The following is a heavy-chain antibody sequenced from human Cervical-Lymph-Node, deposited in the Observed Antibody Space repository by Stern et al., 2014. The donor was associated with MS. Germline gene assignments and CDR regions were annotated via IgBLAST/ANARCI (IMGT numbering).Heavy chain of an antibody. Sequence: VQLQQSGPGLVKPSETLSRTCTVSGGSISSSYYWGWIRQSSGKGLEWIGSLDDTGRTFYKPSLKSRVTISGDTSNNQFSLKLSSVTAADTAVYYCVRQVTVRSRFDYWGQGTLVTVSS. CDR2: LDDTGRT. CDR1: GGSISSSYY. CDR3: VRQVTVRSRFDY. V-gene: IGHV4-39*01. D-gene: IGHD4-11*01. J-gene: IGHJ4*02.